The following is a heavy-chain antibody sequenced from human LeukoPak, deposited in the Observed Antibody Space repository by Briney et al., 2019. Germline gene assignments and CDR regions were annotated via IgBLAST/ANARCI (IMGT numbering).Heavy chain of an antibody. J-gene: IGHJ4*02. CDR1: GFTFSSYG. Sequence: GGSLRLSCAASGFTFSSYGMHWVRQAPGKGLEWVAYIRYDGSNKYYADSVKGRFTISRDNSKNTLYLQMNSLRAEDTAVYYCAKDGSSSARYWGQGTLITVSS. CDR3: AKDGSSSARY. D-gene: IGHD6-13*01. CDR2: IRYDGSNK. V-gene: IGHV3-30*02.